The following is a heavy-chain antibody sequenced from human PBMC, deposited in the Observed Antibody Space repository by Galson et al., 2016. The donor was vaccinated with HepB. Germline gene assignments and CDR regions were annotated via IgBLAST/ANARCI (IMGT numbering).Heavy chain of an antibody. CDR3: AKAATPVFYYHGMDV. J-gene: IGHJ6*02. CDR1: GFTFSSHS. CDR2: ISGSGGST. Sequence: SLRLSCAASGFTFSSHSMTWVRQALGKGLEWVSVISGSGGSTYYADSVKGRFTISRDNSKNTLYPQMNSLRYEDTAVYYCAKAATPVFYYHGMDVWGQGTTVTVSS. V-gene: IGHV3-23*01.